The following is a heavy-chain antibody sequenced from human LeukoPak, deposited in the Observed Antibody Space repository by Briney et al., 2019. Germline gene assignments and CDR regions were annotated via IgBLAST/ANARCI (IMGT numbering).Heavy chain of an antibody. CDR1: GFXFSTYA. CDR3: AREWWYLDY. D-gene: IGHD2-15*01. J-gene: IGHJ4*02. Sequence: GGSLRLSCAASGFXFSTYAITWVRQAPGRGLEWVARIKEDGSDTYYVDSVKGRFTISRDKAKKTVYLQMNSLRVEDTAVYYCAREWWYLDYWGQGTLVTVSS. CDR2: IKEDGSDT. V-gene: IGHV3-7*05.